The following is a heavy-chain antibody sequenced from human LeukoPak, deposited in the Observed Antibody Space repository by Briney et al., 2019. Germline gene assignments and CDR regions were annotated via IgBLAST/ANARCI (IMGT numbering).Heavy chain of an antibody. V-gene: IGHV3-11*01. J-gene: IGHJ4*02. CDR1: GFIFSDSY. CDR3: GRDPDYGDPY. D-gene: IGHD4/OR15-4a*01. Sequence: GGSLRLSCSASGFIFSDSYMSWFRLSPEKGLEWIAYINSSGTTTEYADSVRGRFTISRVNAKNSLYLQMNSLRPEDTAVYYCGRDPDYGDPYWGQGTLVTVSS. CDR2: INSSGTTT.